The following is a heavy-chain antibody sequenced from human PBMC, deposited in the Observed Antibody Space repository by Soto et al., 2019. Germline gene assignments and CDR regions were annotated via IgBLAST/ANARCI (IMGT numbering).Heavy chain of an antibody. Sequence: GGSLRLSCAASGFTFSSYAMHWVRQAPGKGLEWVSYISSSSSTIYYADSVKGRFTISRDNAKNSLYLQMNSLRAEDTAVYYCAYSSSPYDAFDIWGQGTMVTVSS. D-gene: IGHD6-6*01. V-gene: IGHV3-48*01. CDR1: GFTFSSYA. CDR3: AYSSSPYDAFDI. CDR2: ISSSSSTI. J-gene: IGHJ3*02.